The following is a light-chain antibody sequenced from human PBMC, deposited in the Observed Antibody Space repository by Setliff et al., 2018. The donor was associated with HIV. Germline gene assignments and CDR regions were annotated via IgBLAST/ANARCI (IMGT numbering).Light chain of an antibody. CDR2: DVT. Sequence: QSVLTQPASVSGSPGQSITISCTGTSSEVGGYNFVSWYQHHPGKAPKLIIYDVTKRPSGVSHRFSGSKSANTASLTISGLRAEDEADYYCGSYTSGSTLGVFGTGTKVTVL. CDR1: SSEVGGYNF. V-gene: IGLV2-14*03. CDR3: GSYTSGSTLGV. J-gene: IGLJ1*01.